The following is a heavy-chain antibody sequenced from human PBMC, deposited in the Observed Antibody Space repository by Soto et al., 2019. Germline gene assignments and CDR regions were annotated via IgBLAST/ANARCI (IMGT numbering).Heavy chain of an antibody. CDR1: GFIFSSYS. J-gene: IGHJ6*02. V-gene: IGHV3-7*05. CDR3: ARDSLYGMDV. CDR2: IKRDSSEK. Sequence: PGGSLRLSCAASGFIFSSYSMNWVRQAPGKGLEWVSNIKRDSSEKYYVDSVKGRFTISRDNAKNSLYLQMNSLRAEDTAVYYCARDSLYGMDVWGQGTTVTVSS.